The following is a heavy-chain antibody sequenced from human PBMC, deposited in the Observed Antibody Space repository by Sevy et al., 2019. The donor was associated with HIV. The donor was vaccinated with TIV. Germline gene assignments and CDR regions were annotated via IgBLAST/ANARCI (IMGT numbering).Heavy chain of an antibody. CDR3: TRDRYFDWLPPGGMDV. J-gene: IGHJ6*02. CDR2: IRSKAYGGTT. V-gene: IGHV3-49*03. Sequence: GGSLRLSCTASGFTFGDYAMSWFRQAPGKGLEWVGFIRSKAYGGTTEYAASVKGRFTISRDDSNSIAYLQMNSLKTEDTAVYYCTRDRYFDWLPPGGMDVWGQGTTVTVSS. D-gene: IGHD3-9*01. CDR1: GFTFGDYA.